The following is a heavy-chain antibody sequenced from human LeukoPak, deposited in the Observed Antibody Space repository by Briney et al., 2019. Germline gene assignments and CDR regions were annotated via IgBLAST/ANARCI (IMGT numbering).Heavy chain of an antibody. CDR1: GGSISSSSYY. V-gene: IGHV4-39*07. D-gene: IGHD2-2*02. J-gene: IGHJ1*01. CDR3: ARIVYCSSTSCYKYFQH. Sequence: SETLSLTCTVSGGSISSSSYYWGWIRQPPGKGLEWIGSIYYSGSTYYNPSLKSRVTISVDTSKNQFSLKLSSVTAADTAVYYCARIVYCSSTSCYKYFQHWGQGTLVTVSS. CDR2: IYYSGST.